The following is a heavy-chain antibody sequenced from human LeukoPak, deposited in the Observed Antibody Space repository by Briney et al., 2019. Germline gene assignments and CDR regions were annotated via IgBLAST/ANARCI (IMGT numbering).Heavy chain of an antibody. V-gene: IGHV1-69*06. CDR1: GGTFSSYA. J-gene: IGHJ3*02. D-gene: IGHD3-10*01. CDR2: IIPIFGTA. CDR3: ATFFSVRGPPRRAFDI. Sequence: VASVKVSCKASGGTFSSYAISWVRQAPGQGLESMGGIIPIFGTANYAQKFQGRVTITADKSTSTAYMELSSLRSEDTAVYYCATFFSVRGPPRRAFDIWGQGTMVTVSS.